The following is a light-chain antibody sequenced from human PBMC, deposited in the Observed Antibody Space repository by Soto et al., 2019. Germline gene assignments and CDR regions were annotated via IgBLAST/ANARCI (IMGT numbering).Light chain of an antibody. Sequence: TVMTQSPATLSVSPGERATPSCRASQSVRTKLAWYQQKPGQAPRLLIYGASSRATGIPARFSGSGSGTEFTLTISSLQSEDSGVYYCQQYNKWPAEITFGQGTRLEIK. CDR3: QQYNKWPAEIT. CDR1: QSVRTK. V-gene: IGKV3D-15*01. CDR2: GAS. J-gene: IGKJ5*01.